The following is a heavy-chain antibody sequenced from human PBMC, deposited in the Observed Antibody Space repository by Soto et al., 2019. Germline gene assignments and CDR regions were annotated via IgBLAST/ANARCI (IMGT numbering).Heavy chain of an antibody. V-gene: IGHV3-11*01. D-gene: IGHD2-2*01. Sequence: GGSLRLSCAASGFTFSDCYMSWIRQAPGKGLEWVSYISSSGSTIYYADSVKGRFTISRDNAKNSLYLQMNSLRAEDTAVYYCARDPDQGYCSSTSCYLAAFDIWGQGTMVT. CDR2: ISSSGSTI. J-gene: IGHJ3*02. CDR3: ARDPDQGYCSSTSCYLAAFDI. CDR1: GFTFSDCY.